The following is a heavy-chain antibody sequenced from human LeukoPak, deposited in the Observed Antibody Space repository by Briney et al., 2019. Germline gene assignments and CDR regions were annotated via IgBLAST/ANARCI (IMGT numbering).Heavy chain of an antibody. Sequence: PSETLSLTCTVSGGSISSYYWSWIRQPPGKGLEWIGYIYYSGSTNYNPSPKSRVTISVDTSKNQFSLKLGSVTAADTAVYYCARGYDFWSGYEAFDIWGQGTMVTVSS. V-gene: IGHV4-59*01. CDR1: GGSISSYY. CDR2: IYYSGST. D-gene: IGHD3-3*01. CDR3: ARGYDFWSGYEAFDI. J-gene: IGHJ3*02.